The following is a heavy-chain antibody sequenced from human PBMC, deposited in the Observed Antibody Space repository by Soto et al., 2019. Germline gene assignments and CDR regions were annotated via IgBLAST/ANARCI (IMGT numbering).Heavy chain of an antibody. V-gene: IGHV4-4*07. CDR2: IYSSGST. CDR1: GGAISTYY. D-gene: IGHD3-3*01. CDR3: ARGQRFSDWFDP. J-gene: IGHJ5*02. Sequence: ETLSLTCTVSGGAISTYYWTWIRQPAGKGLEWIGRIYSSGSTKYNPSLQSRVTMSLDTSNNQFSLRLTSVTAADTAVYYCARGQRFSDWFDPWGQGTLVTVSS.